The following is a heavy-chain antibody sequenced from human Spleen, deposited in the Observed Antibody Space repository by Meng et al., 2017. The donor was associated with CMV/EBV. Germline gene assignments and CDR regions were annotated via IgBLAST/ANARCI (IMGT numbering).Heavy chain of an antibody. J-gene: IGHJ5*02. CDR1: GDSVSSGSYF. Sequence: TCNVSGDSVSSGSYFWSWIRQPPGKGLEWIGYFAYSGSTSYNPSLKSRVTILLDTSKNQFSLKMTSVTAADSAVYYCARGRIYWFDPWGQGTLVTVSS. D-gene: IGHD2-15*01. CDR2: FAYSGST. CDR3: ARGRIYWFDP. V-gene: IGHV4-61*01.